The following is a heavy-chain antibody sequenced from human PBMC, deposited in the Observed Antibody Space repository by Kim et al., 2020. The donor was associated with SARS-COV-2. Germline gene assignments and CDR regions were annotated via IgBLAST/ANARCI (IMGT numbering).Heavy chain of an antibody. J-gene: IGHJ6*02. Sequence: GGSLRLSCAASGFTFSSYSMNWVRQAPGKGLEWVSSISSSSSYIYYADSVKGRFTISRDNAKNSLYLQMNSLRAEDTAVYYCARDESIVVVPAARGENYYYGMDVWGQGTTVTVSS. CDR1: GFTFSSYS. D-gene: IGHD2-2*01. CDR2: ISSSSSYI. CDR3: ARDESIVVVPAARGENYYYGMDV. V-gene: IGHV3-21*01.